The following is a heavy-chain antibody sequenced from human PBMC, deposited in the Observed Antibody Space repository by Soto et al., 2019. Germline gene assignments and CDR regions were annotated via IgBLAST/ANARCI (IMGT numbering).Heavy chain of an antibody. V-gene: IGHV1-69*13. Sequence: ASVKVSCKASGGTFSSYAISWLRQAAGQGLEWMGGIIPIFGTANYAQKFQGRVTITADESTSTAYMELSSLRSEDTAVYYCARVVGNIVATIVGWFDPWGQGTLVTVSS. J-gene: IGHJ5*02. CDR3: ARVVGNIVATIVGWFDP. D-gene: IGHD5-12*01. CDR2: IIPIFGTA. CDR1: GGTFSSYA.